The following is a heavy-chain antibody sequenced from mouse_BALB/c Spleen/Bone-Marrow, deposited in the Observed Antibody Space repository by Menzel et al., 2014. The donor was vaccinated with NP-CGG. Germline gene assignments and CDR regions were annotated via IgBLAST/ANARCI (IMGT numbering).Heavy chain of an antibody. Sequence: EVMLVESGGGLVKPGGSLKLSCAASGFAFSSYDMSWVRQTPEKRLEWVAYISSGGGRTYYPDTVKGRFTISRDNAKNTLYLQMSSLKSEDTAMYYCARHWRGSYDYAMDYWGQGTSVTVSS. D-gene: IGHD1-1*02. CDR1: GFAFSSYD. CDR3: ARHWRGSYDYAMDY. CDR2: ISSGGGRT. J-gene: IGHJ4*01. V-gene: IGHV5-12-1*01.